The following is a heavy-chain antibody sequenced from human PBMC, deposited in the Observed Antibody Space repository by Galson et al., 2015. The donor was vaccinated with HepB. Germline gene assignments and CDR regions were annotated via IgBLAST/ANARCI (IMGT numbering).Heavy chain of an antibody. D-gene: IGHD2-2*01. CDR1: GFTFSSYS. J-gene: IGHJ6*03. Sequence: SLRLSCAASGFTFSSYSMNWVRQAPGKGLEWVSSISSSSSYIYYADSVKGRFTISRDNAKNSLYLQMNSLRAEDTAVYYCARDGGSYCSSTSCYSPYYYYYYYMDVWGKGTTVTVSS. CDR3: ARDGGSYCSSTSCYSPYYYYYYYMDV. CDR2: ISSSSSYI. V-gene: IGHV3-21*01.